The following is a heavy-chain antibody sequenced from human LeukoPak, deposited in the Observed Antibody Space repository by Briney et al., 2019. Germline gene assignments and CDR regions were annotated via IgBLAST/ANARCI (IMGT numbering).Heavy chain of an antibody. CDR2: ISYDGSNK. Sequence: PGTSLRLSCAASAVSFRSYDMHWVRQAPGKGLEWVAVISYDGSNKYYADSVKGRFTISRDNSKNTLYLQMNSLRAEDTAVYYCAKEGEWFGYFDYWGQGTLVTVSS. CDR3: AKEGEWFGYFDY. V-gene: IGHV3-30*04. CDR1: AVSFRSYD. D-gene: IGHD3-10*01. J-gene: IGHJ4*02.